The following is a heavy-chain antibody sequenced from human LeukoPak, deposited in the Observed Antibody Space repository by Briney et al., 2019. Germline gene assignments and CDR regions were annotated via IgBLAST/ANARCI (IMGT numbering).Heavy chain of an antibody. CDR1: GFTFSSYA. D-gene: IGHD3-22*01. CDR3: ARDGDYDSSGYYYPDY. V-gene: IGHV3-30-3*01. J-gene: IGHJ4*02. CDR2: ISYDGSNK. Sequence: PGGSLRLSCAASGFTFSSYAMHWVRQAPGKGLEWVAVISYDGSNKYYADSVKGRFTISRDNSKNTLYLQMNSLRAEDTAVYYCARDGDYDSSGYYYPDYWGQGTLVTVSS.